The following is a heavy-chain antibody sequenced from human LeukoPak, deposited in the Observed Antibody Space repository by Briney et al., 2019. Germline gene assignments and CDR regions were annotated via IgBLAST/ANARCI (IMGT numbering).Heavy chain of an antibody. CDR1: GFTFGDHA. V-gene: IGHV3-49*04. J-gene: IGHJ4*02. CDR2: IRSKTYGKTT. D-gene: IGHD3-16*01. CDR3: TRFVPYLDY. Sequence: GGSLRLSCTASGFTFGDHAMSWVRQAPRKGLEWVGFIRSKTYGKTTEYAASVKGRFTISRDDSKNIAYLQMNSLKTEDTAIYYCTRFVPYLDYWGQGTLVTVSS.